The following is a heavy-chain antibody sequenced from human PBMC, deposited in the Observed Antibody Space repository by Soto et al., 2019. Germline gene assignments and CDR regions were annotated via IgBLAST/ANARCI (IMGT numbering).Heavy chain of an antibody. J-gene: IGHJ4*02. CDR1: GFTCISYS. CDR3: AREGEGFDY. Sequence: PWRSLRLSCAASGFTCISYSMNWFRQAPGKGLEWVSSISSSSSYIYYADSVKGRFTISRDNAKNSLYLQMNSLRAEDTAVYYCAREGEGFDYWGQGTLVTVSS. D-gene: IGHD3-10*01. V-gene: IGHV3-21*01. CDR2: ISSSSSYI.